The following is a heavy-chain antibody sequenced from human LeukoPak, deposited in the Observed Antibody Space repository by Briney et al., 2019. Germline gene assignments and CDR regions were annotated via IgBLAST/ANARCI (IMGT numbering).Heavy chain of an antibody. V-gene: IGHV3-53*01. J-gene: IGHJ3*02. CDR2: IYGDDET. CDR3: ARDLRNHDFWSGGAFDI. Sequence: GGSLRLSCAASGFTITTNYMNWVRQAPGKGLEWVSVIYGDDETNYADSVKGRFTISRDNAKNSLYLQMNSLRVEDTAVYYCARDLRNHDFWSGGAFDIWGQGTMVTVYS. D-gene: IGHD3-3*01. CDR1: GFTITTNY.